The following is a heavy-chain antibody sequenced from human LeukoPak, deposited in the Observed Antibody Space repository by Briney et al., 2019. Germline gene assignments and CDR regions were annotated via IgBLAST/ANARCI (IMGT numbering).Heavy chain of an antibody. CDR1: GYTFTSYY. Sequence: SVKVSCKASGYTFTSYYMHWVRQAPGQGLEWMGGIIPIFGTANYAQKFQGRVTITADESTSTAYMELSSLRSEDTAVYYCARDHGWFGELPPRYFDYWGQGTLVTVSS. CDR3: ARDHGWFGELPPRYFDY. CDR2: IIPIFGTA. V-gene: IGHV1-69*13. J-gene: IGHJ4*02. D-gene: IGHD3-10*01.